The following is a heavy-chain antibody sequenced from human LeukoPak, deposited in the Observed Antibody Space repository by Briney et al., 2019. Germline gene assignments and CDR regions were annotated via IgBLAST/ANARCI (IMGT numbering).Heavy chain of an antibody. CDR2: ISDSSDRI. Sequence: GGSLRLSCAASGFTLSSYATSWVRQAPGKGLEWVSTISDSSDRIYYADPVKGRFTISRDNSKDRLYLQMNSLRADDTAVYYCARLQWELPISWGYFDYWGQGTLVTVSS. CDR3: ARLQWELPISWGYFDY. V-gene: IGHV3-23*01. CDR1: GFTLSSYA. J-gene: IGHJ4*02. D-gene: IGHD1-26*01.